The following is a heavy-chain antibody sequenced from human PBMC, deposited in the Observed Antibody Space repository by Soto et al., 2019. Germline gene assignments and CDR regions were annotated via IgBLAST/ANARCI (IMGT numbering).Heavy chain of an antibody. J-gene: IGHJ6*02. Sequence: QVQLVQSGAEVKKPGSSVKVSCKASGGTFSSYAISWVRQAPGQGLEWMGGIIPIFGTANYAKKFQGRVTITADESTSTAYMALSSLRSEDTAVYYCASALLSGYYRYYYGMDVWGQGTTVTVSS. CDR3: ASALLSGYYRYYYGMDV. CDR1: GGTFSSYA. V-gene: IGHV1-69*01. CDR2: IIPIFGTA. D-gene: IGHD3-3*01.